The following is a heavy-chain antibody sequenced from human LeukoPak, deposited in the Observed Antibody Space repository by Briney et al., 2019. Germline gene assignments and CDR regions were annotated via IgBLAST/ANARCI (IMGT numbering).Heavy chain of an antibody. J-gene: IGHJ5*02. CDR2: ISAYNGNT. CDR1: GYTFTSYG. V-gene: IGHV1-18*04. Sequence: ASVKVSCKASGYTFTSYGISWVRQAPGQGLEWMGWISAYNGNTNYAQKLQGRATMTTDTSTSTAYMELRSLRSDDTAVYYCTRDMVRGSNWFDPWGQGTLVTVSS. CDR3: TRDMVRGSNWFDP. D-gene: IGHD3-10*01.